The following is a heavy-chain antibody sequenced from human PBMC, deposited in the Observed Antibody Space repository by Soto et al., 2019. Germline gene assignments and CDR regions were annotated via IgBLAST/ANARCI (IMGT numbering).Heavy chain of an antibody. CDR3: ARGRIAVAGTGIDY. CDR2: IYYSGST. D-gene: IGHD6-19*01. Sequence: SETLSLTCTVSGGSISSSSYYWGWIRQPPGKGLEWIGSIYYSGSTYYNPSLKSRVTISVDTSKNQFSLKLSSVTAADTAVYYCARGRIAVAGTGIDYWGQGTLVTVSS. V-gene: IGHV4-39*01. CDR1: GGSISSSSYY. J-gene: IGHJ4*02.